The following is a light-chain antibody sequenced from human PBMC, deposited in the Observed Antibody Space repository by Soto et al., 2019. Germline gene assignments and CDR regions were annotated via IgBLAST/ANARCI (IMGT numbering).Light chain of an antibody. J-gene: IGKJ1*01. CDR2: KAS. Sequence: DIHMTLSPSTLSGSVGYRVTIICRASQTISSWLAWYQQKLGKAPKILIYKASTLKSGVPSRFSGSGSGTEFNLTISSLQTDDFATYYCQHYNSYSEAFGQGTKVDIK. CDR3: QHYNSYSEA. CDR1: QTISSW. V-gene: IGKV1-5*03.